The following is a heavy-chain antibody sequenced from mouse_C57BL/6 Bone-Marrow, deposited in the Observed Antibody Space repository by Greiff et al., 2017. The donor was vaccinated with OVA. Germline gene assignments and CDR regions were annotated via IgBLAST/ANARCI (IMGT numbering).Heavy chain of an antibody. CDR2: SRNKANDYTT. V-gene: IGHV7-1*01. Sequence: EVKLMESGGGLVQSGRSLRLSCATSGFTFSDFYMEWVRQAPGKGLEWIAASRNKANDYTTEYSASVKGRFIVSRDTSQSILYLQMNALRAEDTAMYYCAIDAPTGTFAYWGQGTLVTVSA. J-gene: IGHJ3*01. CDR1: GFTFSDFY. D-gene: IGHD4-1*02. CDR3: AIDAPTGTFAY.